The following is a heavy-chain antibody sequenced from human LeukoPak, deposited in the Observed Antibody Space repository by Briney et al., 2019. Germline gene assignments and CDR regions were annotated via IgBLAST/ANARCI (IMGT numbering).Heavy chain of an antibody. D-gene: IGHD5-24*01. CDR3: ARRADGYRFDP. V-gene: IGHV1-69*06. J-gene: IGHJ5*02. CDR2: IIPIFGTA. Sequence: ASVKVSCKASGYTFTSYGISWVRQAPGQGLEWMGGIIPIFGTADYAQKFQGRVTITADKSTSTAYMELSSLRSEDTAVYYCARRADGYRFDPWGQGTLVTVSS. CDR1: GYTFTSYG.